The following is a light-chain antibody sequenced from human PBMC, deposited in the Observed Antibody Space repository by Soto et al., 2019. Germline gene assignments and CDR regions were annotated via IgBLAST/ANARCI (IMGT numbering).Light chain of an antibody. CDR1: QRVSSSY. V-gene: IGKV3-20*01. CDR2: GAS. CDR3: QQYSSSPARM. J-gene: IGKJ1*01. Sequence: EIVLTQSPGTLSLSPGERATLSCRASQRVSSSYLAWYQQKPGQAPRLLLYGASSSDTGIPDRFSGSGSGTDFTLNISTLEPEDFAVYYCQQYSSSPARMFGQGTQVQIK.